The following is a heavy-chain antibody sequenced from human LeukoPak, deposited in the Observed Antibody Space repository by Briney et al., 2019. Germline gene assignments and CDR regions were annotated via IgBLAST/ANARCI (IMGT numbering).Heavy chain of an antibody. CDR3: ARDYPITIFGVVIRTRVWFDP. Sequence: PSETLSLTCTVSGGSISSYYWSWIRQPPGKGLEWIGYIYYSGSTNYNPSLKSRVTISVDTSKNQFSLKLSSVTAADTAVYYCARDYPITIFGVVIRTRVWFDPWGQGTLVTVSS. V-gene: IGHV4-59*01. CDR2: IYYSGST. J-gene: IGHJ5*02. CDR1: GGSISSYY. D-gene: IGHD3-3*01.